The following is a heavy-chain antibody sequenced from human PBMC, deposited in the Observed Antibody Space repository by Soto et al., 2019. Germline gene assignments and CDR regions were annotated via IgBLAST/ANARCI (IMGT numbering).Heavy chain of an antibody. CDR3: AKDLNPDGDNWNIYYYYGMDV. J-gene: IGHJ6*02. CDR1: GFTFSSYA. D-gene: IGHD1-1*01. Sequence: PGGSLRLSCAASGFTFSSYAMSWVRQAPGKGLEWVSAISGSGGSTYYADSVKGRFTISRDSSKNTLYLQMNSLRAEDTAVYYCAKDLNPDGDNWNIYYYYGMDVWGQGTTVTVSS. CDR2: ISGSGGST. V-gene: IGHV3-23*01.